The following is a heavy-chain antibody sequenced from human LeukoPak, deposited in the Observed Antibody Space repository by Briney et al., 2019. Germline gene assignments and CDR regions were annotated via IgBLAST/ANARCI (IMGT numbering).Heavy chain of an antibody. Sequence: GGFLRLSCAASGFTFSDYYMSWIRQAPGKGLEWVSYISSGGRTIYYADSVKGRFTISRDNAKNSLHLQMNSLRAEDTAVYYCASLGSWAIDYWGQGTLVTVSS. V-gene: IGHV3-11*01. CDR2: ISSGGRTI. D-gene: IGHD2-15*01. J-gene: IGHJ4*02. CDR3: ASLGSWAIDY. CDR1: GFTFSDYY.